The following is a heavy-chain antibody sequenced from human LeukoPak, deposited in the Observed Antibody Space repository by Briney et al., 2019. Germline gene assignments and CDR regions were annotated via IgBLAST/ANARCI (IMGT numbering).Heavy chain of an antibody. V-gene: IGHV4-59*01. J-gene: IGHJ4*02. CDR1: GGSISSYY. Sequence: SETLSLTCTVSGGSISSYYWSWIRQPPGKGLEWIGYIYYSGSTNYNPSLKSRVTISVDTSKNQFSLKLSSVTAADTAVYYCARGTNCSGGSCYFRPQPNFDYWGQGTLVTVSS. CDR2: IYYSGST. D-gene: IGHD2-15*01. CDR3: ARGTNCSGGSCYFRPQPNFDY.